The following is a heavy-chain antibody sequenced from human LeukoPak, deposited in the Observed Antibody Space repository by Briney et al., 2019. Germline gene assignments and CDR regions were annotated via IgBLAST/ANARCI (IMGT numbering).Heavy chain of an antibody. D-gene: IGHD2-15*01. Sequence: ASVKVSCKASGGTFSSYAISWVRQAPGQGLEWMGRIIPILGIANYAQKFQGRVTITADKSTSTAYMELSSLRDEDTAVYYCARDPLYCSGGSCYFYGMDVWGQGTTVTVSS. J-gene: IGHJ6*02. CDR1: GGTFSSYA. V-gene: IGHV1-69*04. CDR3: ARDPLYCSGGSCYFYGMDV. CDR2: IIPILGIA.